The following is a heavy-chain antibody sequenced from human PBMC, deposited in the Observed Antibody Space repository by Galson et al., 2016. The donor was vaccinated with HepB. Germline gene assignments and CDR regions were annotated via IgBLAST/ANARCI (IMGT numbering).Heavy chain of an antibody. D-gene: IGHD6-19*01. V-gene: IGHV3-23*01. CDR1: GFTLTTHT. J-gene: IGHJ4*02. Sequence: SLRLSCAASGFTLTTHTMNWVRQAPGKGLEWVSGISGTGQTTYFADSVKGRFTVSRDNSKNTVSLHMNSLRAEDTAIYYCAKSNSTGWYKVFDSWGQGNLVTVSS. CDR3: AKSNSTGWYKVFDS. CDR2: ISGTGQTT.